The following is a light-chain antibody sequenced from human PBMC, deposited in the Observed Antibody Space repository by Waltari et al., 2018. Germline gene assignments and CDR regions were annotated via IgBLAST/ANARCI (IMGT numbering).Light chain of an antibody. Sequence: EIVLTQSPATLSLSPGERATLSCRASQTVRSYLAWYQQRPGQTPRLLIFDASSRATGISAKFSGSGSGTDFTLTVSNLGPEDFAVYYCQQRSNWPYTFGQGTRVEIK. J-gene: IGKJ2*01. V-gene: IGKV3-11*01. CDR1: QTVRSY. CDR2: DAS. CDR3: QQRSNWPYT.